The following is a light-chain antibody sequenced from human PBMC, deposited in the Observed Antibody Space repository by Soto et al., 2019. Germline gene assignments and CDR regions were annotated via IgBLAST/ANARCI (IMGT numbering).Light chain of an antibody. V-gene: IGKV3-15*01. J-gene: IGKJ1*01. CDR1: QSISGA. Sequence: EIVMTQSPATLSVSRGGRATLSCRASQSISGALAWYQQKPGQAPRLLIYGASTRATSFPARFSGSGSGTDFTLTISCLQSEDFEVYYCQQYNNWPWKFGKGTKVDIK. CDR3: QQYNNWPWK. CDR2: GAS.